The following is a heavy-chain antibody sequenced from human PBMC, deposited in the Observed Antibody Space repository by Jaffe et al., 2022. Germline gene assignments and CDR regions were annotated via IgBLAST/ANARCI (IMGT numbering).Heavy chain of an antibody. V-gene: IGHV4-38-2*01. CDR3: ARHPEVGGPRRYFDY. J-gene: IGHJ4*02. D-gene: IGHD2-15*01. Sequence: QVQLQESGPGLVKPSETLSLTCAVSGYSINSGSYWGWIRQPPGKGLEWIASMYHTGSTYYNPSLKSRVTISVDTSKNHFSLNLSSVTAADTAVYYCARHPEVGGPRRYFDYWGQGTVVTVSS. CDR2: MYHTGST. CDR1: GYSINSGSY.